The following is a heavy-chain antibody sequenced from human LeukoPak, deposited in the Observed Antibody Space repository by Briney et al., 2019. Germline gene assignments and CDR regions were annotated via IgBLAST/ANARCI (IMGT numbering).Heavy chain of an antibody. CDR2: VYYTGST. CDR1: GGSISSSSYY. J-gene: IGHJ4*02. V-gene: IGHV4-39*07. D-gene: IGHD3-22*01. CDR3: ATLGNRASGYYLTSDY. Sequence: SETLSLNCTVSGGSISSSSYYWGWIGQPPGKGLEWIGSVYYTGSTYYNPSLQSRVTISVGTSKNQFSLKLSAETAADTAVFYCATLGNRASGYYLTSDYWGQGTLVTVSS.